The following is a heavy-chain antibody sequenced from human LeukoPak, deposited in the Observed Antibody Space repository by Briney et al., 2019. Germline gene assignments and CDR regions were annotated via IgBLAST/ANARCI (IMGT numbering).Heavy chain of an antibody. CDR3: AKVGESTVEKRGTKRFFYFDY. CDR1: GFTFSSYG. J-gene: IGHJ4*02. CDR2: ISGGGGST. V-gene: IGHV3-23*01. D-gene: IGHD4-23*01. Sequence: PGRSLRLSCAASGFTFSSYGMSWVRQAPGKGLEWVLAISGGGGSTYYADTVKGRFTISRDNSKNTLYLQMNSLRAEDTAVYYCAKVGESTVEKRGTKRFFYFDYWGQGTLVTVSS.